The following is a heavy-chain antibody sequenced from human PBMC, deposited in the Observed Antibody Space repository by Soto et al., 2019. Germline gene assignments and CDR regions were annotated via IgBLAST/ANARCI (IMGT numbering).Heavy chain of an antibody. CDR2: INHSGST. CDR1: GGSFSGYY. CDR3: ARVEQQLPVDY. Sequence: SETLSFTCAVYGGSFSGYYWSWIRQPPGKGLEWIGEINHSGSTNYNPSLKSRVTISVDTSKNQFSLKLSSVTAADTAVYYCARVEQQLPVDYWGQGTLVTVSS. D-gene: IGHD6-13*01. V-gene: IGHV4-34*01. J-gene: IGHJ4*02.